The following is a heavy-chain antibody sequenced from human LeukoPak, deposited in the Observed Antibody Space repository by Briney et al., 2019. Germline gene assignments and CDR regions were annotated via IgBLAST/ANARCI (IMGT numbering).Heavy chain of an antibody. D-gene: IGHD6-13*01. V-gene: IGHV3-33*06. CDR3: AKMGCSSTCYTDY. J-gene: IGHJ4*02. Sequence: ETGKFLRLSCAASGFTFSSYGMHWVRQAPGKGLEWVAVIWSDGSNKYYADSVKGRFTISRDNSKNTLYLQMDSLRADDTAVYYCAKMGCSSTCYTDYWGQGTLVTVSS. CDR1: GFTFSSYG. CDR2: IWSDGSNK.